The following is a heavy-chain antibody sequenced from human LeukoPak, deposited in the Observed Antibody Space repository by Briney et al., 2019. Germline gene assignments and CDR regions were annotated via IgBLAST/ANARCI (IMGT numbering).Heavy chain of an antibody. J-gene: IGHJ4*02. CDR2: IYAGGTT. CDR1: GVTVNSNY. D-gene: IGHD6-13*01. Sequence: GGSLRLSCAASGVTVNSNYLSWVRQAPGKGLEWVSIIYAGGTTNYADSVKGRFSIFRDNSRNTVYLQMNTVRAEDTAVYYCAGTETSSWSSWFDYWGQGTLVTVSS. V-gene: IGHV3-66*01. CDR3: AGTETSSWSSWFDY.